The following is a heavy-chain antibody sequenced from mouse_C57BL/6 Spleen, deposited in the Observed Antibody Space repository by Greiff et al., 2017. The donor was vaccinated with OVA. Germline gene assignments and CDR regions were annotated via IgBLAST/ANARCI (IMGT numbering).Heavy chain of an antibody. V-gene: IGHV5-17*01. CDR2: ISSGSSTI. D-gene: IGHD2-3*01. Sequence: EVKLMESGGGLVKPGGSLKLSCAASGFTFSDYGMHWVRQAPEKGLEWVAYISSGSSTIYYADTVKGRFTISRDNAKNTLFLQMHSLRSEDTAMYYCARMMGRYYAMDYWGQGTSVTVSS. CDR1: GFTFSDYG. CDR3: ARMMGRYYAMDY. J-gene: IGHJ4*01.